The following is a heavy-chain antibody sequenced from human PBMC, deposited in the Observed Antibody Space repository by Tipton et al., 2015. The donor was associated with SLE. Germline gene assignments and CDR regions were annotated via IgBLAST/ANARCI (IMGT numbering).Heavy chain of an antibody. CDR3: ARGGDIVDYFDL. CDR2: IYSGGSI. CDR1: GFTVSSNY. Sequence: SLRLSCAASGFTVSSNYMSWVRQAPGKGLEWVSVIYSGGSIYYADSVKGRFAISRDNAKNSLYLQMNSLRAEDTAVYYCARGGDIVDYFDLWGRGTLVTVSS. D-gene: IGHD5-12*01. J-gene: IGHJ2*01. V-gene: IGHV3-53*01.